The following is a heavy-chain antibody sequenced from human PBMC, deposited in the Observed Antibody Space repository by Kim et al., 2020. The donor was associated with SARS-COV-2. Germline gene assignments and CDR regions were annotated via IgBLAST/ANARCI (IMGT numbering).Heavy chain of an antibody. Sequence: SETLSLTCTVSGGSISSSSYYWGWIRQPQGKGLEWIGSIYCSGSTYYNPSLKSRVTISLDTSKNQFTLKLSSVTAADTAVYYCARQAVIVVVVASIPFGMDVRGQGTTVTVSS. CDR3: ARQAVIVVVVASIPFGMDV. J-gene: IGHJ6*02. V-gene: IGHV4-39*01. CDR2: IYCSGST. CDR1: GGSISSSSYY. D-gene: IGHD2-15*01.